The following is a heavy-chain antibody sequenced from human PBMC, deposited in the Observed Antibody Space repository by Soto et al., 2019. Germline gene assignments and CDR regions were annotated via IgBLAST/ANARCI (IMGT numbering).Heavy chain of an antibody. V-gene: IGHV3-30*18. D-gene: IGHD3-3*01. CDR3: AKDMDRFLEWLFAFGMDV. J-gene: IGHJ6*02. Sequence: GSLRLSCAASGFTFSSYGMHWVRQAPGKGLEGVAVISYDGSNKYYADSVKGRFTISRDNSKNTLYLQMNSLRAEDTAVYYCAKDMDRFLEWLFAFGMDVWGQGTTVTVSS. CDR2: ISYDGSNK. CDR1: GFTFSSYG.